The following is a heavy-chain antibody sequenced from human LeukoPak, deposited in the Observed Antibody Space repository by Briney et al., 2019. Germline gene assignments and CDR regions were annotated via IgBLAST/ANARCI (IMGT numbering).Heavy chain of an antibody. CDR3: ARALGYCSSTSCYYDY. J-gene: IGHJ4*02. D-gene: IGHD2-2*01. Sequence: KPSETLSLTCAVYGVSFSGYYWSWIRQHPGKGLEWIGYIYYSGSTYYNPSLKSRVTISVDTSKNQFSLKLSSVTAADTAVYYCARALGYCSSTSCYYDYWGQGTLVTVSS. V-gene: IGHV4-34*01. CDR1: GVSFSGYY. CDR2: IYYSGST.